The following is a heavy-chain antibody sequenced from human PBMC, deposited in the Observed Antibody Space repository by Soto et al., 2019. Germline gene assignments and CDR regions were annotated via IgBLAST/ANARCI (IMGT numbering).Heavy chain of an antibody. D-gene: IGHD3-3*01. V-gene: IGHV3-66*01. CDR3: ASPRFTGNRDDY. CDR2: IYSGGST. J-gene: IGHJ4*02. Sequence: EVQLVESGGGLVQHGGSLRLSCADSGFTVSSNYMSWVRQAPGKGLEWVSVIYSGGSTYYADSVKGRFTISRDNSKNTLYLQLNSLRAEDTAMYYCASPRFTGNRDDYWGQGTLVTVSS. CDR1: GFTVSSNY.